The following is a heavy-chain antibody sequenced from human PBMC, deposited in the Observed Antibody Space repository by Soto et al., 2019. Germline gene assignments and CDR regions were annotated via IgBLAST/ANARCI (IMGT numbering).Heavy chain of an antibody. J-gene: IGHJ6*02. CDR3: AKDYSTWCMDV. V-gene: IGHV3-30*18. CDR1: GFTFRSYG. Sequence: QVQLVESGGGVVQPGRSLRLSCAASGFTFRSYGMHWVRQAPGKGLEWVAVISNDGSNKYYADSVTGRFTISRDTSKNTLYLQMNSLRAEDTAVYYCAKDYSTWCMDVWGQGTTVTVSS. CDR2: ISNDGSNK. D-gene: IGHD6-13*01.